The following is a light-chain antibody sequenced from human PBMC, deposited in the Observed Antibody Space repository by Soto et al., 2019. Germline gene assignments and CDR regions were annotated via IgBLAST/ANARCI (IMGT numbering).Light chain of an antibody. V-gene: IGKV3-20*01. CDR3: QQFSSYPLT. CDR2: DAS. CDR1: QSVGSNY. J-gene: IGKJ4*01. Sequence: EIVLTQFPGTLSLSPGERATLSCRASQSVGSNYLAWYQQKPGQAPRLLIYDASSRATGIPDRFSGGGSGTDFTLTISRLEPEDFAVYYCQQFSSYPLTFGGGTKVEIK.